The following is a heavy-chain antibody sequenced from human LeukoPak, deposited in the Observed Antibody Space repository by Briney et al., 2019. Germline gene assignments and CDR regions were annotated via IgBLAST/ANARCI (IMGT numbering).Heavy chain of an antibody. J-gene: IGHJ4*02. CDR2: IIPIFGTA. CDR1: GGTFSSYA. CDR3: ARGVAGDY. Sequence: SVKVSCKASGGTFSSYAISWVRQAPGQGLEWMGGIIPIFGTANYAQKLQGRVTMTTDTSTSTAYMELRSLRSDDTAVYYCARGVAGDYWGQGTLVTVSS. V-gene: IGHV1-69*05. D-gene: IGHD5/OR15-5a*01.